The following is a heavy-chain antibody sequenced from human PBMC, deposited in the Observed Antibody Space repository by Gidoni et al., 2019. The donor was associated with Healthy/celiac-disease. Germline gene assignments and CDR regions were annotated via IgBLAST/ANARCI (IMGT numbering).Heavy chain of an antibody. CDR3: ATHRREYSSSSAYFDY. V-gene: IGHV1-24*01. J-gene: IGHJ4*02. CDR2: FDPEDGET. D-gene: IGHD6-6*01. Sequence: SMHWVRQAPGKGLEWMGGFDPEDGETIYAQKFQGRVTMTEDTSTDTAYMELSSLRSEDTAVYYCATHRREYSSSSAYFDYWGQGTLVTVSS. CDR1: S.